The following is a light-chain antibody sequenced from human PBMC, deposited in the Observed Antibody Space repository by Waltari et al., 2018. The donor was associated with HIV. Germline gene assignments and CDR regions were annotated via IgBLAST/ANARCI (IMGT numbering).Light chain of an antibody. V-gene: IGLV2-14*03. J-gene: IGLJ2*01. CDR2: DVS. CDR1: SSAVGGYNH. CDR3: SSYTSSSTLN. Sequence: QSALTQPASVSGSPGPSITISCTGTSSAVGGYNHVSWYQQHPGKAPKLTIYDVSNRPSGVSNRFSGSKSGNTASLTISGLQAEDEADYYCSSYTSSSTLNFGGGTKLTVL.